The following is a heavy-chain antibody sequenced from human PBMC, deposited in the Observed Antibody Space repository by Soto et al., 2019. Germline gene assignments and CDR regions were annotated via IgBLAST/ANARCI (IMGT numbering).Heavy chain of an antibody. J-gene: IGHJ4*02. Sequence: PGGSLRLSCGASGFTFSSYAMSCVRQAPGKGLEWVSGISGSGGTTYYADSVKGRFSISRDNSKNTLYLQMNSLRAEDTAVYYCEKDRNWVPPTFVDYWGQGTLVTVSP. D-gene: IGHD7-27*01. CDR3: EKDRNWVPPTFVDY. CDR2: ISGSGGTT. CDR1: GFTFSSYA. V-gene: IGHV3-23*01.